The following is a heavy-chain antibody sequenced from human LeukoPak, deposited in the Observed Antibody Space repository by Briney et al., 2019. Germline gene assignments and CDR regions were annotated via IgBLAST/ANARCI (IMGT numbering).Heavy chain of an antibody. CDR2: IYYSGST. J-gene: IGHJ5*02. V-gene: IGHV4-39*01. CDR1: GGSFSGYY. Sequence: SETLSLTCAVYGGSFSGYYWGWIRQPPGKGLEWIGSIYYSGSTYYNPSLKSRVTISVDTSKNQFSLKLSSVTAADTAVYYCARAGYSSSWYNWGDQNWFDPWGQGTLVTVSS. CDR3: ARAGYSSSWYNWGDQNWFDP. D-gene: IGHD6-13*01.